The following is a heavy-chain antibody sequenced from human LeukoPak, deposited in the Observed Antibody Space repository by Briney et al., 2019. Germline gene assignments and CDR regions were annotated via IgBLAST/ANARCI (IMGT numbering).Heavy chain of an antibody. V-gene: IGHV3-21*01. Sequence: GGSLRLSCAASGFTFSSYSMNWVRQAPGKGLEWVSSISSSSSYIYYADSVKGRFTISRDNAKNSLYLQMNSLRAEDTAVYYCARGGSGTVEVYTYVDYWGQGTLVTVSS. CDR2: ISSSSSYI. D-gene: IGHD1-14*01. CDR3: ARGGSGTVEVYTYVDY. J-gene: IGHJ4*02. CDR1: GFTFSSYS.